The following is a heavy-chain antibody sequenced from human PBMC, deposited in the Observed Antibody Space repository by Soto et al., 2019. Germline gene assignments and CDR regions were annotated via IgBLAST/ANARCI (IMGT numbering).Heavy chain of an antibody. CDR3: VRADALYYEIRIV. CDR2: ISARGVTK. V-gene: IGHV3-48*03. J-gene: IGHJ4*02. CDR1: GFTFRSFE. Sequence: PGGSLRLSCAPDGFTFRSFEMNWVRQAPGKGLEWIAHISARGVTKYYADSVKDRFSICRDNSKKLLHMQIRSLRLDDTATYYCVRADALYYEIRIVWGPGTHVTVSS. D-gene: IGHD3-16*01.